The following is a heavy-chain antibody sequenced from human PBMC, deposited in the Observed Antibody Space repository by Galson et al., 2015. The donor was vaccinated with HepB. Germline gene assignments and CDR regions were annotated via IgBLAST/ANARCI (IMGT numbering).Heavy chain of an antibody. V-gene: IGHV3-11*04. J-gene: IGHJ6*02. CDR1: GFIFSDYY. D-gene: IGHD3-22*01. CDR2: TSNTVTTI. Sequence: SLRLSCAVSGFIFSDYYMSWIRQAPGKGLEWVSYTSNTVTTIYYADSVKGRFTISRDNAKNSLYLQMNSLRAEDTAVYYCARAFLPHYDSRCMDVWGQGTTVTVSS. CDR3: ARAFLPHYDSRCMDV.